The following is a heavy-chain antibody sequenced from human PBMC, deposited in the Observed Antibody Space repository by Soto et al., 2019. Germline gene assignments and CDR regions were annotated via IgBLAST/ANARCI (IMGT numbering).Heavy chain of an antibody. CDR1: GYTFTSYA. V-gene: IGHV1-3*01. D-gene: IGHD2-2*01. Sequence: ASVKVSCKASGYTFTSYAMHWVRQAPGQRLEWMGWINAGNGNTKYSQKFQGRVTITRDTSASTAYMELSSLRSEDTAVYYCASRLIKNCSSTSCYDIHYYGSGSSDYWGQGTLVTVSS. CDR3: ASRLIKNCSSTSCYDIHYYGSGSSDY. J-gene: IGHJ4*02. CDR2: INAGNGNT.